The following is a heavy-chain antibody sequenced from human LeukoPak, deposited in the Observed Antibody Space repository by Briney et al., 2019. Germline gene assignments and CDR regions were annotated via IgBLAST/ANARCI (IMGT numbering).Heavy chain of an antibody. J-gene: IGHJ4*02. Sequence: GGSLRLSCAASGFTVSSNYMSWVRQAPGKGLEWVSDIYSGGSTYYADSVKGRFTISRDNSKNTLYLQMNSLRAEDTAVYYCARDRPGYSSGWYSDYWGQGTLVTVSS. CDR2: IYSGGST. CDR1: GFTVSSNY. V-gene: IGHV3-53*01. D-gene: IGHD6-19*01. CDR3: ARDRPGYSSGWYSDY.